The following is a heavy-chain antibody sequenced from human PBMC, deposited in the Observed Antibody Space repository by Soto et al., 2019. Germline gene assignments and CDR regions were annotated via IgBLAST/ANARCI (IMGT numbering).Heavy chain of an antibody. D-gene: IGHD6-13*01. Sequence: EVQLVETGGGLIQPGGSLRLSCAASGFTVSNNYMSWVRQAPGKGLEWVSLIYSGGSTYYADSVKGRFTISRDNSKNMLYLQMSSLRAEDRAVYYCATYSRLDYWGQGTLVTVSS. J-gene: IGHJ4*02. V-gene: IGHV3-53*02. CDR3: ATYSRLDY. CDR1: GFTVSNNY. CDR2: IYSGGST.